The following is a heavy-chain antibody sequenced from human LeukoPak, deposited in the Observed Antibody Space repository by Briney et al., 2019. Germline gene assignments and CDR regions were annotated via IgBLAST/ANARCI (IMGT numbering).Heavy chain of an antibody. CDR3: ARAYCSGPTCQHGELNFDY. V-gene: IGHV1-8*03. CDR2: MNANSGNT. J-gene: IGHJ4*02. Sequence: ASVSVSSTPSVDTFTTFDINSVPGAAGQRVGCWGGMNANSGNTGYAQKFQGRVTLTMDTSKATAYMEVSSLTSEDTAVYYCARAYCSGPTCQHGELNFDYWGQGTLVTVSS. D-gene: IGHD2-2*01. CDR1: VDTFTTFD.